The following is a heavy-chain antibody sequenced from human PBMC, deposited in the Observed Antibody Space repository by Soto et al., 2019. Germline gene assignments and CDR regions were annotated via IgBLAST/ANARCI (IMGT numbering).Heavy chain of an antibody. CDR3: ARRLFGVGHFDY. Sequence: SETLSLTCTVSGGSISSYYWSWIRQPPGKGLEWIGYIYYSGSTNYNPSLKSRVTISADTSKNQFSLKLSSVTAADTAVYYCARRLFGVGHFDYWGQGTLVTVSS. D-gene: IGHD3-3*01. J-gene: IGHJ4*02. CDR2: IYYSGST. CDR1: GGSISSYY. V-gene: IGHV4-59*01.